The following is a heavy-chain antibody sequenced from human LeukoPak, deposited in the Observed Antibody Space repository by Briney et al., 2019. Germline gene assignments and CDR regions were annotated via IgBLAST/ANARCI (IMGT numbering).Heavy chain of an antibody. CDR1: GYSFTSYC. CDR3: ARQDTGNHDFDY. Sequence: GESLKISCKSSGYSFTSYCIGWVRQMPGKGLGLMGIIYPGDSDTRHSPPFQGQVTHSAGQSINTAYLPCSSPKASDTAMYYCARQDTGNHDFDYWGQGTLVTVSS. CDR2: IYPGDSDT. J-gene: IGHJ4*02. D-gene: IGHD5-18*01. V-gene: IGHV5-51*01.